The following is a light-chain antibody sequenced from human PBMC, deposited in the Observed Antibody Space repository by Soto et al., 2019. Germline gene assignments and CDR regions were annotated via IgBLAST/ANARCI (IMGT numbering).Light chain of an antibody. J-gene: IGKJ1*01. CDR3: QQYGSSPT. V-gene: IGKV3-20*01. CDR2: GAS. CDR1: QSVSSSY. Sequence: EIVLTQSPGTLSLSPGERATLSCRASQSVSSSYLAWYQQKPGQAPMLLIYGASSRATGTPDRFSGSGSGTDFTLTISRLEHEEFAVYYCQQYGSSPTFGQGTKVEIK.